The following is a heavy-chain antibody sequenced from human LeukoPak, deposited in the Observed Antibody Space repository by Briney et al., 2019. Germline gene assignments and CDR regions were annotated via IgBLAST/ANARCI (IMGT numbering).Heavy chain of an antibody. D-gene: IGHD3-10*01. CDR3: ARASDSGSYLTAYYYYYGMDV. V-gene: IGHV4-59*01. J-gene: IGHJ6*02. Sequence: SETLSLTCTVSGGSISSYYWSWIRQPPGKGLEWIGYIYYSGSTNYNPSLKSRVTISVDTSKNQFSLKLSSVTAADTAVYYCARASDSGSYLTAYYYYYGMDVWGQGTTVTVSS. CDR1: GGSISSYY. CDR2: IYYSGST.